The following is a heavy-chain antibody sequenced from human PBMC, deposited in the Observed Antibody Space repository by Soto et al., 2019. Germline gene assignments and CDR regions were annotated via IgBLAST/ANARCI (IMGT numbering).Heavy chain of an antibody. D-gene: IGHD1-26*01. CDR3: ARDGSGSPHEVKLDY. CDR1: GYTFTSYY. CDR2: INPSGGST. Sequence: QVQLVQSGAEVKKPGASVKVSCKASGYTFTSYYMHWVRQAPGQGLEWMGIINPSGGSTSYAQKFQGRVTMTRDTSTSTVYMELSRLRSDDTAVYSCARDGSGSPHEVKLDYWGQGTLVTVSS. J-gene: IGHJ4*02. V-gene: IGHV1-46*01.